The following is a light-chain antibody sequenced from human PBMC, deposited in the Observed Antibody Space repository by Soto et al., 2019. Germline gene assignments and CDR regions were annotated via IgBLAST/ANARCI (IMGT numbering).Light chain of an antibody. V-gene: IGKV1-5*03. CDR3: QQYHIYST. CDR2: KAS. Sequence: DIQMTQSPSTLSASLGDRVTNTCRASLTITTWLAWFQQKPGKAPKLLISKASTLESGVPSRFSGSGSGTEFTLTISSLQPDDFATYYCQQYHIYSTFGQGTKVDIK. CDR1: LTITTW. J-gene: IGKJ1*01.